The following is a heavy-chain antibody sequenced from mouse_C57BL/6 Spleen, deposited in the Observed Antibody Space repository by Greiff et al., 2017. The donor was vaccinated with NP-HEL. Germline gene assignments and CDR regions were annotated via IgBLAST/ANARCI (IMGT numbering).Heavy chain of an antibody. CDR2: IYPGDGDT. J-gene: IGHJ3*01. Sequence: VQLQESGAELVKPGASVKISCKASGYAFSSYWMNWVKQRPGKGLEWIGQIYPGDGDTNYNGKFKGKATLTADKSSSTAYMQLSSLTSEDSAVYFCARPPGSSNWFAYWGQGTLVTVSA. CDR1: GYAFSSYW. D-gene: IGHD1-1*01. CDR3: ARPPGSSNWFAY. V-gene: IGHV1-80*01.